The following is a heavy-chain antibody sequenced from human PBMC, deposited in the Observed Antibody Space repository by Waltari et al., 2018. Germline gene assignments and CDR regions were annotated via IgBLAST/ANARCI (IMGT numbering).Heavy chain of an antibody. V-gene: IGHV4-39*07. CDR1: GGSISSSSYY. CDR3: ARDVYGDPLCLFDY. D-gene: IGHD4-17*01. Sequence: QLQLQESGPGLVKPSETLSLTCTVSGGSISSSSYYWGWIRQPPGKGLEWIGSIYYSGSTYYNPSLKSRVTISVDTSKNQFSLKLSSVTAADTAVYYCARDVYGDPLCLFDYWGQGTLVTVSS. J-gene: IGHJ4*02. CDR2: IYYSGST.